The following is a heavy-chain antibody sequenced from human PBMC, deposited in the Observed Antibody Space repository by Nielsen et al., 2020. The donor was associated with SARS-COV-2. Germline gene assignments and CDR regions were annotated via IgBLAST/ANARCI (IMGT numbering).Heavy chain of an antibody. CDR1: GFTFSSYN. CDR3: ATEWPPGY. Sequence: GESLKISCVASGFTFSSYNMNWVRQAPGKGLEWVSGINWNGGSTGYADSVKGRFTISRDNAKNSLYLQMNSLRAEDTALYHCATEWPPGYWGQGTLVTVSS. V-gene: IGHV3-20*01. D-gene: IGHD5-12*01. J-gene: IGHJ4*02. CDR2: INWNGGST.